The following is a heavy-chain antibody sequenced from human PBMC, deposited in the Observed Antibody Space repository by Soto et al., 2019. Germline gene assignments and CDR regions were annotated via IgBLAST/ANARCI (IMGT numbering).Heavy chain of an antibody. J-gene: IGHJ6*02. V-gene: IGHV1-18*01. D-gene: IGHD2-2*02. CDR3: ARDWIVVPAAIRDGMDV. Sequence: KLQGRVTMTTDTSTSTAYMELRSLRSDDTAVYYCARDWIVVPAAIRDGMDVWGQGTTVTVSS.